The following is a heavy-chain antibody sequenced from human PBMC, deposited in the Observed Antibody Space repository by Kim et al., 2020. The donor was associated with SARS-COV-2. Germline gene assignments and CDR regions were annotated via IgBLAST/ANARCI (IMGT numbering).Heavy chain of an antibody. Sequence: ASVKVSCKASGYTFIGYYMHWVRQAPGQGLEWMGWINPNSGGTNYAQKFQGRVTMNRDTSISTAYMELSRLRSDDTAVYYCARDFPTVTTIYDYWGQGTLVTVSS. CDR3: ARDFPTVTTIYDY. D-gene: IGHD4-17*01. J-gene: IGHJ4*02. CDR2: INPNSGGT. CDR1: GYTFIGYY. V-gene: IGHV1-2*02.